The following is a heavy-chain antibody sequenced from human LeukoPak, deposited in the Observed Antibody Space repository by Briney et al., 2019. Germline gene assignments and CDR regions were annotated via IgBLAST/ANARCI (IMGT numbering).Heavy chain of an antibody. J-gene: IGHJ6*03. Sequence: GESLKISCKGSGYSFTSYWIGWVRQMPEKGLEWMGIIYPGDSDTRYSPSFQGQVTISADKSISTAYLQWSSLKASDTAMYYCARHPKDCSSTSCYYYYMDVWGKGTTVTVSS. CDR2: IYPGDSDT. V-gene: IGHV5-51*01. D-gene: IGHD2-2*01. CDR1: GYSFTSYW. CDR3: ARHPKDCSSTSCYYYYMDV.